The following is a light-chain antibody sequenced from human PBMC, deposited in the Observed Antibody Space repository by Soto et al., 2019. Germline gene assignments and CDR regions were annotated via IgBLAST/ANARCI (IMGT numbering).Light chain of an antibody. CDR1: SSDVGGWPH. V-gene: IGLV2-14*01. J-gene: IGLJ2*01. CDR3: SSYTSSSNLV. Sequence: QSVLTQPASVSASPGQSITISCAGTSSDVGGWPHVSWYQQHPGKAPKLVIYEVSNRPSGVSSRFSGSKSGSTASLTISGLQAEDEADYYCSSYTSSSNLVLGGGTKLTVL. CDR2: EVS.